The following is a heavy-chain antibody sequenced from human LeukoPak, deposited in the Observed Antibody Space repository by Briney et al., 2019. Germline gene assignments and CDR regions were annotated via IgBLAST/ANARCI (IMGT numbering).Heavy chain of an antibody. CDR3: ARVHRLAFDI. CDR2: IYSGGST. Sequence: RGSLRLSCAASGFTVSSNYMSWVRQAPGKGLEWVSVIYSGGSTYYADSVKGRFTISRDNSKNTLYLQMNSLRAEDTAVYYCARVHRLAFDIWGQGTMVTVSS. D-gene: IGHD5-12*01. J-gene: IGHJ3*02. CDR1: GFTVSSNY. V-gene: IGHV3-66*01.